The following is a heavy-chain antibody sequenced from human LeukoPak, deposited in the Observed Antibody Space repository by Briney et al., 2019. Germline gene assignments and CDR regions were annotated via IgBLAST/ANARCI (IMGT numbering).Heavy chain of an antibody. CDR2: IYTSGST. V-gene: IGHV4-4*09. D-gene: IGHD6-13*01. CDR1: DGSISSYY. CDR3: ARGGYSSSPVDY. J-gene: IGHJ4*02. Sequence: SETLSLTCIVSDGSISSYYWCCMRQPPGGGLEWIGYIYTSGSTNYNPPLKSRVTIAVDTSKNQCSLKLSSVTAADTAVYYCARGGYSSSPVDYWGQGTLGTVSS.